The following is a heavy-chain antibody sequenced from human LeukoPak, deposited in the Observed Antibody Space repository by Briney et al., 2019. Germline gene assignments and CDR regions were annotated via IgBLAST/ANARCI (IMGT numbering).Heavy chain of an antibody. V-gene: IGHV3-30*04. CDR3: AGEEFDI. Sequence: PGGSLRLSCAASGFSFSKYAMDWVRQAPGKGLEWVAIISKDGSMRYYADSVKGRFTVSRDNSNNTLSLQMNSLKSEDTAVYYCAGEEFDIWGQGTMVTVSA. J-gene: IGHJ3*02. CDR1: GFSFSKYA. CDR2: ISKDGSMR.